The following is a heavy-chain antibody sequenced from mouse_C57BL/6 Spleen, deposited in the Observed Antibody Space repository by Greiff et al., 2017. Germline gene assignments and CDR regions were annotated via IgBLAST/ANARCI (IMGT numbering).Heavy chain of an antibody. CDR1: GFTFTDYY. CDR3: ARSPPLYYFDY. Sequence: EVKVEESGGGLVQPGGSLSLSCAASGFTFTDYYMSWVRQPPGKALEWLGFIRNKANGYTTEYSASVKGRFTISRDNSQSILYLQMNALRAEDSATYYCARSPPLYYFDYWGQGTTLTVSS. J-gene: IGHJ2*01. V-gene: IGHV7-3*01. CDR2: IRNKANGYTT.